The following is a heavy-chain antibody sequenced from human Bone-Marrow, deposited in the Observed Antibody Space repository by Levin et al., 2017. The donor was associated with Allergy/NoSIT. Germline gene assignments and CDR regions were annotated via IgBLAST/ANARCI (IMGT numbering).Heavy chain of an antibody. D-gene: IGHD2-15*01. CDR2: ISYDGSNK. J-gene: IGHJ6*02. CDR1: GFTFSSYG. CDR3: AGDTVGYYYGLDV. Sequence: GGSLRLSCAASGFTFSSYGIHWVRQAPGKGLEWVSIISYDGSNKYYGDSVKGRFTISRDNSKDTVYLQINNVRREDTAVYYCAGDTVGYYYGLDVWGQGTAVIVSS. V-gene: IGHV3-33*01.